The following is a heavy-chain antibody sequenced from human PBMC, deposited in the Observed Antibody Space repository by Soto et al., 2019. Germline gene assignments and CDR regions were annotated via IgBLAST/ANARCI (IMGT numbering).Heavy chain of an antibody. CDR2: ISAYNGNA. V-gene: IGHV1-18*04. CDR1: GYTFTSYG. CDR3: ARNVCPRSGGSCHYYYYFGMNV. J-gene: IGHJ6*02. D-gene: IGHD2-15*01. Sequence: QVQLVQSGAEVKKPGASVKVSCKASGYTFTSYGISWVRQAPGQGLEWMGWISAYNGNANYAQNLQGRVTMTTDTSTSTAYMELRSLRSDDTAVYYCARNVCPRSGGSCHYYYYFGMNVWGQGTTVTFSS.